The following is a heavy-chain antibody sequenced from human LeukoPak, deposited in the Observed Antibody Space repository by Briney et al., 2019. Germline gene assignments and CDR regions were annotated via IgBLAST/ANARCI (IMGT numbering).Heavy chain of an antibody. D-gene: IGHD3-3*01. CDR2: ISYDGSNK. J-gene: IGHJ4*02. CDR1: GFTFSSYA. V-gene: IGHV3-30-3*01. Sequence: GSLRLSCAASGFTFSSYAMHWVRQAPGKGLEWVAVISYDGSNKYYADSVKGRFTISRDNSKNTLYLQMNSLRAEDTAVYYCAKETGDVLRFLEWLFDYWGQGTLVTVSS. CDR3: AKETGDVLRFLEWLFDY.